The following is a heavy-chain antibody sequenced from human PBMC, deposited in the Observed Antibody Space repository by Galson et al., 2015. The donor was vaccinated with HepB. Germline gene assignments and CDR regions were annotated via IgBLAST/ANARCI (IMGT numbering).Heavy chain of an antibody. Sequence: SVKVSCKASGYTFTSYGISWVRQAPGQGLEWMGWISAYNGNTNYAQKLQGRVTMTTDTSTSTAYMELRSLRSDDTAVYYCARVFWEYYYDSSGYYYLDYWGQGTLVTVSS. CDR2: ISAYNGNT. J-gene: IGHJ4*02. V-gene: IGHV1-18*01. CDR1: GYTFTSYG. D-gene: IGHD3-22*01. CDR3: ARVFWEYYYDSSGYYYLDY.